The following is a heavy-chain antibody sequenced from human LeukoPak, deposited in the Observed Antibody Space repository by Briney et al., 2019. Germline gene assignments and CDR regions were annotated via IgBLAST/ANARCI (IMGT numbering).Heavy chain of an antibody. D-gene: IGHD6-13*01. CDR2: IYPGDSDT. V-gene: IGHV5-51*01. Sequence: PGESLKISCKGSGYSFTNYWIAWVRQMPGKGLEWMGIIYPGDSDTRYSPSFQGQVTISADKSISTAYLQWSSLKASDTAMYYCARQLAAAGHAIDYWGQGTLVTVSS. CDR1: GYSFTNYW. CDR3: ARQLAAAGHAIDY. J-gene: IGHJ4*02.